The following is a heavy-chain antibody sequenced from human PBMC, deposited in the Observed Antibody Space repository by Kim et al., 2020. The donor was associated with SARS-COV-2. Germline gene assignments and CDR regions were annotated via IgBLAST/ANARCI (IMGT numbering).Heavy chain of an antibody. Sequence: GESLKISCKGSGYSFTSYWISWARQMPGKGLEWMGRIDPSDSYTNYSPSFQGHVTISADKSISTAYLQWSSLKASDTAMYYCARRAEGRITIFGVVNYYYGMDVLDQGTTVTVSS. D-gene: IGHD3-3*01. J-gene: IGHJ6*02. CDR1: GYSFTSYW. V-gene: IGHV5-10-1*01. CDR3: ARRAEGRITIFGVVNYYYGMDV. CDR2: IDPSDSYT.